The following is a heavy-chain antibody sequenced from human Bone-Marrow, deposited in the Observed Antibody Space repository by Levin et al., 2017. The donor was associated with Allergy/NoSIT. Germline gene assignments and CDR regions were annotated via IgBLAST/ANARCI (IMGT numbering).Heavy chain of an antibody. CDR1: GFTFSSYA. D-gene: IGHD6-13*01. J-gene: IGHJ4*02. Sequence: PGGSLRLSCAASGFTFSSYAMSWVRQAPGKGLEWVSAISGSGGSTYYADSVKGRFTISRDNSKNTLYLQMNSLRAEDTAVYYCAKDSVHIAAAGTPGDYWGQGTLVTVSS. V-gene: IGHV3-23*01. CDR2: ISGSGGST. CDR3: AKDSVHIAAAGTPGDY.